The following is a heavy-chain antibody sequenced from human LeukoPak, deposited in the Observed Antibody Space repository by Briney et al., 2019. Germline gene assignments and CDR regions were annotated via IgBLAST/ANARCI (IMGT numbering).Heavy chain of an antibody. Sequence: QPGGSLRLSCAASGVTFSSYAMSWVRQAPGKGLDWVSTISGGSENTHYVDSVKGRFTISRDNSKNTLYLQMNSLRAEDAAVYYCAKDVGYCSSTTCPFDYWGQGTLVTVSS. D-gene: IGHD2-2*01. J-gene: IGHJ4*02. V-gene: IGHV3-23*01. CDR2: ISGGSENT. CDR1: GVTFSSYA. CDR3: AKDVGYCSSTTCPFDY.